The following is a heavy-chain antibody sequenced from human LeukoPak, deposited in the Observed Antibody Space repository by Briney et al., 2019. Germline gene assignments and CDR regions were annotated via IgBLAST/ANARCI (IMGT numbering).Heavy chain of an antibody. D-gene: IGHD3-22*01. CDR2: IYYSGST. V-gene: IGHV4-39*07. CDR3: ARDFSHDYYDSSGYFFSF. CDR1: GGPISSSSYY. Sequence: PSETLSLTCTVSGGPISSSSYYWGWIRQPPGKGLEWIGSIYYSGSTYYNPSLKSRVTISVDTSKNQFSLKLSSVTAADTAVYYCARDFSHDYYDSSGYFFSFWGQGTMVTVSS. J-gene: IGHJ3*01.